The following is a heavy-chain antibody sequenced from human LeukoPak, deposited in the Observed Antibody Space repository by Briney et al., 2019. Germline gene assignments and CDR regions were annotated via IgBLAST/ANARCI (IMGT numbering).Heavy chain of an antibody. CDR2: ISGSGGST. Sequence: GGSLRLSCAASGFTFSSYSMNWVRQAPGKGLEWVSAISGSGGSTYYAGSVKGRFTISRDNSKNTLYLQMNSLRSEDTALYYCAKDMDHTSTSPCWGQGTLVTVSS. D-gene: IGHD2-2*01. CDR3: AKDMDHTSTSPC. V-gene: IGHV3-23*01. J-gene: IGHJ4*02. CDR1: GFTFSSYS.